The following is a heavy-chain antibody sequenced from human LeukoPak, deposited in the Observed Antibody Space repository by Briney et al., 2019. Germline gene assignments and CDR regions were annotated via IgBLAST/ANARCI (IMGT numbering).Heavy chain of an antibody. CDR3: ARVRSTTWYGSYFDY. Sequence: GGSLRLSCAASGFTFSNAWMSWVRQAPGNGLGWVGRSKSKTDGGTTDYAAPVKGRFTISRDDSKNTLYPQMNSLKTEDTAVYYCARVRSTTWYGSYFDYWGQGTLVTVSS. J-gene: IGHJ4*02. CDR1: GFTFSNAW. D-gene: IGHD2-2*01. CDR2: SKSKTDGGTT. V-gene: IGHV3-15*01.